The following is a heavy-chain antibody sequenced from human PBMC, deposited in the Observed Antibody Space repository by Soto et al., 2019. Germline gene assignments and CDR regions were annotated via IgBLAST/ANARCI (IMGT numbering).Heavy chain of an antibody. V-gene: IGHV1-69*13. J-gene: IGHJ3*02. CDR3: ATSIQRMRAFDI. Sequence: ASVKVSCKASGGTFSSYAISWVRQAPGQGLEWMGGSIPIFGTANYAQKFQGRVTITADESTSTAYMELRSLRSDDTAVYYCATSIQRMRAFDILGQGTMVTVSS. D-gene: IGHD6-25*01. CDR2: SIPIFGTA. CDR1: GGTFSSYA.